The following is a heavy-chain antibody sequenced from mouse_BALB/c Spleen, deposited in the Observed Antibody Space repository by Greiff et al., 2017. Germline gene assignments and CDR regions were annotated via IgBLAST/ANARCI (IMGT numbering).Heavy chain of an antibody. D-gene: IGHD1-1*01. CDR2: ISYSGST. V-gene: IGHV3-2*02. CDR1: GYSITSDYA. J-gene: IGHJ2*01. CDR3: ARSATVAFDY. Sequence: EVKLMESGPGLVKPSQSLSLTCTVTGYSITSDYAWNWIRQFPGNKLEWMGYISYSGSTSYNPSLKSRISITRDTSKNQFSLQLNSVTTEDTATYYCARSATVAFDYWGQGTTLTVSS.